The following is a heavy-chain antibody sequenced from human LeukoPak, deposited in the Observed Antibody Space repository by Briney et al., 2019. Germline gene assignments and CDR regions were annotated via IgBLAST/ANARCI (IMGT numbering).Heavy chain of an antibody. Sequence: PGGSLRLSCAASGFTLSSYWMHWVRQAPGKGLVWVSRIKSDGRTNYADSVKGRFTISRDNAKNTVSLQLNSLRAEDTGVYHCARAPSEIGGYYPEYFRHWGQGTLVIVSS. J-gene: IGHJ1*01. CDR2: IKSDGRT. CDR1: GFTLSSYW. V-gene: IGHV3-74*01. CDR3: ARAPSEIGGYYPEYFRH. D-gene: IGHD3-22*01.